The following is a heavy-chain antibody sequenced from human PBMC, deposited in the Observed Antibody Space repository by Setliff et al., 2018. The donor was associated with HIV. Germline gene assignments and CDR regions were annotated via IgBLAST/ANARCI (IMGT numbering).Heavy chain of an antibody. CDR1: GLTFGDYA. CDR2: IRSKGYGGTT. Sequence: GGSLRLSCSPSGLTFGDYAVSWVRQAPGKGLEWVGFIRSKGYGGTTEYAASVKGRFTISRDDSKSIAYLQMNSLKTDDTAVYYCTRNRNYAFDIWGQGTMVTVSS. V-gene: IGHV3-49*04. CDR3: TRNRNYAFDI. J-gene: IGHJ3*02.